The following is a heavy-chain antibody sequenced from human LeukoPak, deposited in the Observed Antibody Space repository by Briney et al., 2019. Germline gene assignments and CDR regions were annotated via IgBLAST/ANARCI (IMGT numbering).Heavy chain of an antibody. V-gene: IGHV3-21*01. CDR1: GFTFSSYS. CDR3: ARDYLGGATTFDY. D-gene: IGHD1-26*01. CDR2: ISSSSSYI. Sequence: GGSLRLSCAASGFTFSSYSMNWVRQAPGKGLEWVSSISSSSSYIYYADSVKGRFTISRDNAKNSLYLQMNSLRAEDTAAYYCARDYLGGATTFDYWGQGTLVTASS. J-gene: IGHJ4*02.